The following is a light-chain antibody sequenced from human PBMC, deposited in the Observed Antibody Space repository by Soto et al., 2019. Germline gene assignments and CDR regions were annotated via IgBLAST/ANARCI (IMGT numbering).Light chain of an antibody. V-gene: IGKV3-20*01. CDR2: GAS. CDR3: QQYGSSPTT. Sequence: EIVLTQSPGTLSFSPGERATLSCRASQNVGSNYLAWYQQKPGQAPRILIYGASNRATGIPDRFSGSGSGTDFTLTISRLEPEDFAVYYCQQYGSSPTTFGGGTKVDI. CDR1: QNVGSNY. J-gene: IGKJ4*01.